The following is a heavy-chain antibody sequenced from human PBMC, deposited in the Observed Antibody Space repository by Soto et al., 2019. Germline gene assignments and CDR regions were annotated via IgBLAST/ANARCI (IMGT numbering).Heavy chain of an antibody. Sequence: QVQLVESGGGVVQPGRSLRLSCAASGFTFSSYAMHWVRRAPGKGLEWVAVISYDGSNKYYADSVKGRFTISRDNSKNTLYLQRNSQRAEDTAVYYCARSKGVSGYSDYYYYGMDVWGQGTTVTVSS. J-gene: IGHJ6*02. CDR1: GFTFSSYA. CDR3: ARSKGVSGYSDYYYYGMDV. V-gene: IGHV3-30-3*01. D-gene: IGHD3-22*01. CDR2: ISYDGSNK.